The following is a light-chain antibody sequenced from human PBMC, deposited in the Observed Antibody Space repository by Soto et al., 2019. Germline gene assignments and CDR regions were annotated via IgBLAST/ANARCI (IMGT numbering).Light chain of an antibody. CDR1: QSVFYSSTNKNY. V-gene: IGKV4-1*01. J-gene: IGKJ2*01. Sequence: DIVMTQAPDSLPVSLGERATINCKSSQSVFYSSTNKNYLAWYQQKPGQPPKLLIYWASTRESGVPDRFGGSGSGTDFTLTISSLQAEDVAVYYCHQYYSTPYTFGQGTKLEIK. CDR2: WAS. CDR3: HQYYSTPYT.